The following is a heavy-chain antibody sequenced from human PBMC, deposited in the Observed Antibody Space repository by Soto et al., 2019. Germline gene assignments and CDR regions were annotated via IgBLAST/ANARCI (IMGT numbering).Heavy chain of an antibody. CDR1: GGSVSSGSYY. CDR3: AREAAPGSSGWYWFDP. J-gene: IGHJ5*02. D-gene: IGHD6-19*01. Sequence: SETLSLTCTVSGGSVSSGSYYWSWIRQPPGKGLEWIGYIYYSGSTNYNPSLKSRVTISVDTSKNQFSLKLSSVTAADTAVYYCAREAAPGSSGWYWFDPWGQGTLVTVSS. CDR2: IYYSGST. V-gene: IGHV4-61*01.